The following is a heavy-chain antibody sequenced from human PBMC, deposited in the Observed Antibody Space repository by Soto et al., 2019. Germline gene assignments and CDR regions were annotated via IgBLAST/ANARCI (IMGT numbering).Heavy chain of an antibody. CDR3: VPSATPFRTDWWFD. D-gene: IGHD3-9*01. J-gene: IGHJ5*01. V-gene: IGHV4-59*08. CDR2: VYFTGST. CDR1: GDSMNSHY. Sequence: SETLSLTCTVTGDSMNSHYWSWLRQPPGKALEWMGYVYFTGSTNYSPSLESRLTILVDTSKNQFSLKLSSVTAADTAVYYCVPSATPFRTDWWFD.